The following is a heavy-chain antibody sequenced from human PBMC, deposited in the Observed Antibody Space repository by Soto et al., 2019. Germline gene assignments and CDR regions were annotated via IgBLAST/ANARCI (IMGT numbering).Heavy chain of an antibody. D-gene: IGHD2-15*01. J-gene: IGHJ6*02. Sequence: QVQLVQSGAEVKKPGSSVKVSCKASGGTFSSYDISWVRQAPGQGLEWMGGIIPIFGTANYAQKVQGRVTITADESTSTAYMELSSLRSEVTAVYYCAREGCSGGSCYYGMDVWGQGTTVTVSS. V-gene: IGHV1-69*01. CDR2: IIPIFGTA. CDR1: GGTFSSYD. CDR3: AREGCSGGSCYYGMDV.